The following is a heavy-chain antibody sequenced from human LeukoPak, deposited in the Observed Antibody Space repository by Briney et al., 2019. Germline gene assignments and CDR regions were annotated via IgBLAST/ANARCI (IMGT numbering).Heavy chain of an antibody. J-gene: IGHJ4*02. Sequence: SETLSLTCTVSGGSISSGSYYWSWIRQPAGKGLEWIGRFYTSGSTNYNPSLKSRATISVDTSKNQFSLKLNSVTAADTAVYYCARGRDGYNFLNRGEYYYFDYWGQGTLVTVSS. V-gene: IGHV4-61*02. D-gene: IGHD5-24*01. CDR1: GGSISSGSYY. CDR3: ARGRDGYNFLNRGEYYYFDY. CDR2: FYTSGST.